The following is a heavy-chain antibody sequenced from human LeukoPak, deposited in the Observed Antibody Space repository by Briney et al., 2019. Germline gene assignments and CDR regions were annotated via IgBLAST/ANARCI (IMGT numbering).Heavy chain of an antibody. CDR2: IKRDGSEK. CDR1: GFTFSSYW. CDR3: VVVPAAMRGLFDY. D-gene: IGHD2-2*01. V-gene: IGHV3-7*01. J-gene: IGHJ4*02. Sequence: GGSLRLSCAASGFTFSSYWLSWVRHAPGKGLERVANIKRDGSEKYYVDSVRGRFTISRDNAKNSLYLQMNSLRAEDTAVYYCVVVPAAMRGLFDYWGQGTLVTVSS.